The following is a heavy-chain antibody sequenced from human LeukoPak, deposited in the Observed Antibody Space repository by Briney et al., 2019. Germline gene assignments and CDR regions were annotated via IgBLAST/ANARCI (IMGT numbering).Heavy chain of an antibody. CDR3: ARGQGTVTTH. J-gene: IGHJ4*02. CDR2: INHSGSA. V-gene: IGHV4-34*01. CDR1: GGSFSGYY. Sequence: PSETLSLTCAVSGGSFSGYYWNWIRQPPGKGLEWIGEINHSGSANYNPSLKSRVTISLDTSKNQFSLKLSSVTAADTAVHYCARGQGTVTTHWGQGTLVTVSS. D-gene: IGHD4-17*01.